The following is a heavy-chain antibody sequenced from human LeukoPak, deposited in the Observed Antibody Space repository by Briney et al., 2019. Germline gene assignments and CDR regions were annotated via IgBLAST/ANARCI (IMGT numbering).Heavy chain of an antibody. CDR2: GYRTVNT. CDR3: ARAPQYFDILTGYYFDL. CDR1: GGSISSSSYY. D-gene: IGHD3-9*01. J-gene: IGHJ4*02. Sequence: SETLSLTCTVSGGSISSSSYYWGWIRQPPGKGLEYIGSGYRTVNTYYSPSLKSRVTISLDTSKNQFSLRLNSVTAADTAVYYCARAPQYFDILTGYYFDLWGQGTLVTVSS. V-gene: IGHV4-39*07.